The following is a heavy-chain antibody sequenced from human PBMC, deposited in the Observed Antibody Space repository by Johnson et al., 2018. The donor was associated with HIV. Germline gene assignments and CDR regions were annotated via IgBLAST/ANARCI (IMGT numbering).Heavy chain of an antibody. CDR1: GFTFSDHY. J-gene: IGHJ3*02. CDR3: AREGGDGYSPSAFDI. V-gene: IGHV3-66*01. Sequence: VQLVESGGGLVKPGGSLRLSCAGSGFTFSDHYMSWVRQAPGKGLEWVSVIYSGGSTYYADSVKGRFTISRDNSKNTLYLQMNSLRAEDTAVYYCAREGGDGYSPSAFDIWGQGTMVTVSS. D-gene: IGHD5-24*01. CDR2: IYSGGST.